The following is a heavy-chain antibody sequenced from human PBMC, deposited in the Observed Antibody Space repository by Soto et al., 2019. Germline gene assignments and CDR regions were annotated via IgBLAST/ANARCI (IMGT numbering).Heavy chain of an antibody. CDR3: ANMQWGGDCYSGYFQH. Sequence: QGQLVQSGAEVKKPGSSVKVSCKASGGPFSSYAISWVRQAPGQGLDWMGGLIPIFGTANYAQKFQGRVTITGDESTSTACMELSSLRSEDTAVYYCANMQWGGDCYSGYFQHWGQDPLVTVS. V-gene: IGHV1-69*01. CDR1: GGPFSSYA. D-gene: IGHD2-21*02. J-gene: IGHJ1*01. CDR2: LIPIFGTA.